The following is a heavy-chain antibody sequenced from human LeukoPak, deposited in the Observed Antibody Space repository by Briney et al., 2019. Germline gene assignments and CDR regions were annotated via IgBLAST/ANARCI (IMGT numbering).Heavy chain of an antibody. CDR2: FNPNSGGT. V-gene: IGHV1-2*06. CDR1: GYTFTGYY. J-gene: IGHJ4*02. Sequence: GASVKVSCKASGYTFTGYYMHWVRQAPGQGLEWMGRFNPNSGGTNFAQKFQGRVTMTRDTSISTAYMEMNRLRSDDTAVYYCARGSGHYDSSGLFDYWGQGTLVTVSS. CDR3: ARGSGHYDSSGLFDY. D-gene: IGHD3-22*01.